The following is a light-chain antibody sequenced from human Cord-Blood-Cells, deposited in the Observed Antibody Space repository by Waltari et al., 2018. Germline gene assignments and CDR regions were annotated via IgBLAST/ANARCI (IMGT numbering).Light chain of an antibody. V-gene: IGLV2-14*01. CDR2: EVS. Sequence: SALTQPASVSGSPAPSITISCTGTSSDVGGYNYVPLYQQPPGNAPKLMIYEVSNRPSGVSNRFSGSKSGNTASLTISGLQAEDEADYYCSSYTSSSNYVFGTGTKVTVL. CDR1: SSDVGGYNY. CDR3: SSYTSSSNYV. J-gene: IGLJ1*01.